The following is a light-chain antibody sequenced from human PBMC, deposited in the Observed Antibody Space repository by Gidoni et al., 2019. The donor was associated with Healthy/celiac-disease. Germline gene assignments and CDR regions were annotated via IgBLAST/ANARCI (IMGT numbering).Light chain of an antibody. CDR1: QRVSSN. CDR3: QQYNNWLRT. CDR2: GAS. Sequence: IVITQSPATRSVSPGERATLPCRASQRVSSNLSWYQQKPGQAPRLLIYGASTRDTGIPARFSGSGSGTEFTLTISSLQSEDFAVYYCQQYNNWLRTFGPXTKVDIK. J-gene: IGKJ3*01. V-gene: IGKV3-15*01.